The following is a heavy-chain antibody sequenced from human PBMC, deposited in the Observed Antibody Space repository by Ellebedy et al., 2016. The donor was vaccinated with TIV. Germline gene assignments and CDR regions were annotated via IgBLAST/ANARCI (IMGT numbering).Heavy chain of an antibody. CDR3: ARMATMAGGWYYFDY. D-gene: IGHD5-24*01. Sequence: MPSETLSLTCTVSGGSISSYYWSWIRQPPGKGLEWIGYIYYSGSTDYNPSLKSRVTLSVDTSKNQFSLKLSSATAADTAVYYCARMATMAGGWYYFDYWGQGALVTVSS. CDR1: GGSISSYY. CDR2: IYYSGST. V-gene: IGHV4-59*01. J-gene: IGHJ4*02.